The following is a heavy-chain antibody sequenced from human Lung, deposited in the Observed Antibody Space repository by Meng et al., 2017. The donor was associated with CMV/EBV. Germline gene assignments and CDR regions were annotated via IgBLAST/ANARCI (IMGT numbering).Heavy chain of an antibody. D-gene: IGHD2-15*01. Sequence: GSLRLSCTVSGHPITTYYWSWIRQPPGKGLEWIGYISYSGSTNYSPSLRSRVSLSVDTSKNQFSLELSAVTAADTAIYYCARDRAALGYYYYAMAVWGQGTTVTVSS. CDR1: GHPITTYY. CDR2: ISYSGST. V-gene: IGHV4-59*01. J-gene: IGHJ6*02. CDR3: ARDRAALGYYYYAMAV.